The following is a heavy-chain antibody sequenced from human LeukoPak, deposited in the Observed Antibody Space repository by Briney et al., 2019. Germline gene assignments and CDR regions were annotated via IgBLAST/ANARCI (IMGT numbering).Heavy chain of an antibody. CDR1: GYTLTELS. CDR2: FDPEDGET. Sequence: ASVKVSCTVSGYTLTELSMHWVRQAPGKGLEWMGGFDPEDGETIYAQKFQGRVTMTEDTSTDTAYMELSSLRSEDTAVYYCATDPYYYDTTGDYWGQGTLVTVSS. J-gene: IGHJ4*02. D-gene: IGHD3-22*01. CDR3: ATDPYYYDTTGDY. V-gene: IGHV1-24*01.